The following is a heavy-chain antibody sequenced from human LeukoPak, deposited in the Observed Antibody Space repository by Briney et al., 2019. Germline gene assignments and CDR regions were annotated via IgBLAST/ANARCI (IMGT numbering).Heavy chain of an antibody. CDR2: IYYSGST. V-gene: IGHV4-61*01. Sequence: PSETLSLTCTVSGGSVSSGSYYWSWIRQPPGKGLEWIGYIYYSGSTNYNPSLKSRVTISVDTSKNQFSLKLSSVTAADTAVYYCARATYYDILTGLYYYYGMDVWGRGTTVTVSS. J-gene: IGHJ6*02. CDR3: ARATYYDILTGLYYYYGMDV. CDR1: GGSVSSGSYY. D-gene: IGHD3-9*01.